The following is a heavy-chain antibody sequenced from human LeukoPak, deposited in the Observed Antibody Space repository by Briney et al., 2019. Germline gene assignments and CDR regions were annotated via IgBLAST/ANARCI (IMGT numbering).Heavy chain of an antibody. CDR1: GFTFSSYS. V-gene: IGHV3-48*01. Sequence: GGSLRLSCAASGFTFSSYSMNWVRQAPGKGLEWVSYISSSSSTIYYADSVKGRFTISRDNAKNSLYLQMNSLRAEDTAVYYCAKEQILRYFDWPPSEWFDYWGQGTLVTVSS. CDR2: ISSSSSTI. D-gene: IGHD3-9*01. J-gene: IGHJ4*02. CDR3: AKEQILRYFDWPPSEWFDY.